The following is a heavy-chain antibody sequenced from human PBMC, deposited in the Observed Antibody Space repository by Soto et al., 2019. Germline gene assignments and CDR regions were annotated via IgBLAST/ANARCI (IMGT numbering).Heavy chain of an antibody. Sequence: QVQLGQSGAEVKKPGSSVTVSCKASGGTFSSYAISWVRQAPGQGLEWMGRIIPIIGTANYAQKFQGRVTITADESTSTAYMELTSLRSEDTAVYYCARVVMNKVLASYYYGMDVWGQGTTVTVSS. D-gene: IGHD6-6*01. CDR3: ARVVMNKVLASYYYGMDV. CDR1: GGTFSSYA. J-gene: IGHJ6*02. V-gene: IGHV1-69*18. CDR2: IIPIIGTA.